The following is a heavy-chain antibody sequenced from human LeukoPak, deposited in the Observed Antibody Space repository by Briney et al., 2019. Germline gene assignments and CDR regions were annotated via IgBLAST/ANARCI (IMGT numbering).Heavy chain of an antibody. CDR1: GFTFRSYW. Sequence: GGSLRLSCAASGFTFRSYWMSWVRQAPGKGLEWVANIKPEGSEKYCVDSVKGRLTISRDNAKKALYLQMKSLRAEDTAVYYCARGDFNDYGDYVDAFEIWGQGTMVTVSA. CDR2: IKPEGSEK. CDR3: ARGDFNDYGDYVDAFEI. J-gene: IGHJ3*02. V-gene: IGHV3-7*01. D-gene: IGHD4-17*01.